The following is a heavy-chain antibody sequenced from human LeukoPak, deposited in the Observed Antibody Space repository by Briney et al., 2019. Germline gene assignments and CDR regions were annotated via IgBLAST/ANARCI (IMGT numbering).Heavy chain of an antibody. V-gene: IGHV3-74*01. D-gene: IGHD6-19*01. J-gene: IGHJ6*02. CDR2: ISPDGSTT. CDR1: GFTFSSHW. Sequence: GGSLRLSCAASGFTFSSHWMHWVRQAPGKGLVWASVISPDGSTTNYAEPVKGRFTISRDNAKNSLYLQMNSLRAEDTAVYYCARDRSGSGWYYYYYGMDVWGQGTTVTVSS. CDR3: ARDRSGSGWYYYYYGMDV.